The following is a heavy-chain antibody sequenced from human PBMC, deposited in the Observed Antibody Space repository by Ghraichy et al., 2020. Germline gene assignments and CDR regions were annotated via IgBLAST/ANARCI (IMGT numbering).Heavy chain of an antibody. CDR1: GGSFSGYY. J-gene: IGHJ3*02. V-gene: IGHV4-34*01. D-gene: IGHD3-10*01. CDR3: ARGRGMVRGLRRAFGAFDI. CDR2: INHSGST. Sequence: SETLSLTCAVYGGSFSGYYWSRIRQPPGKGLEWIGEINHSGSTNYNPSLKSRVTISVDTSKNQFSLKLSSVTAADTAVYYCARGRGMVRGLRRAFGAFDIWGQGTMVTVSS.